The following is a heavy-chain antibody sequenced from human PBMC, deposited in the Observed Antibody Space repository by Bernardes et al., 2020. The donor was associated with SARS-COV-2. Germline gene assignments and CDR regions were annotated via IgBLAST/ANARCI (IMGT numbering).Heavy chain of an antibody. Sequence: GGSLRLSCAASGFTFSGYFMNWIRQAPGKGLEWVANIKQDGSEKYYVDSVKGRFTISRDNAKNSLYLQMNSLRAEDTAVYYCARDGVDYGSGSYYYGMDVWGQGTTVTVSS. J-gene: IGHJ6*02. V-gene: IGHV3-7*01. CDR1: GFTFSGYF. D-gene: IGHD3-10*01. CDR3: ARDGVDYGSGSYYYGMDV. CDR2: IKQDGSEK.